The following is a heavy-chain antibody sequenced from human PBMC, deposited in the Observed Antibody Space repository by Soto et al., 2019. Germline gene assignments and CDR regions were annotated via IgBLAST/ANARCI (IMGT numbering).Heavy chain of an antibody. CDR1: GFTFGSYG. Sequence: GGSLRLSCAASGFTFGSYGMHWVRQAPGKGLEWVAVISYDGSNKYYADSVKGRFTISRDNSKNTLYLQMNSLRAEDTAVYYCAKLLLWFGEPADYYYGMDVWGQGTTVTVSS. V-gene: IGHV3-30*18. CDR2: ISYDGSNK. D-gene: IGHD3-10*01. J-gene: IGHJ6*02. CDR3: AKLLLWFGEPADYYYGMDV.